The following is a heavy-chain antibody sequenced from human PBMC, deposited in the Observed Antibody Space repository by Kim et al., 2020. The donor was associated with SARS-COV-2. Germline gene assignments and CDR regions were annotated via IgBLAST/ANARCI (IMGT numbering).Heavy chain of an antibody. D-gene: IGHD3-22*01. J-gene: IGHJ5*02. CDR3: ARDSLRVLFYDSRGWFDP. V-gene: IGHV1-3*01. Sequence: ASVKVSCKASGYTFTSYAMHWVRQAPGQRLEWMGWINAGKGNTKYSQKFQGRVTITRDTSASTAYRELSSLRSEDTAVYYCARDSLRVLFYDSRGWFDPWGQGTLVTVSS. CDR1: GYTFTSYA. CDR2: INAGKGNT.